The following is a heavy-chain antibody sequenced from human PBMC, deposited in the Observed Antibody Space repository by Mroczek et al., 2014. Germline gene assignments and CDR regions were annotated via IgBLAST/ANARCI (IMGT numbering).Heavy chain of an antibody. J-gene: IGHJ6*03. V-gene: IGHV4-61*02. CDR1: GGSISSGSFY. D-gene: IGHD5/OR15-5a*01. Sequence: QVQLVESGPGLVKPSQTLSLTCTVSGGSISSGSFYWNWIRQPAGRTGVDWGYLCQWXHQLQPLLKXRVTMSVDTSKNQFSLKLSSVTAADTAVYYCARGYSVYDFNDYYYYYMDVWGKGPRSPSP. CDR3: ARGYSVYDFNDYYYYYMDV. CDR2: LCQWXH.